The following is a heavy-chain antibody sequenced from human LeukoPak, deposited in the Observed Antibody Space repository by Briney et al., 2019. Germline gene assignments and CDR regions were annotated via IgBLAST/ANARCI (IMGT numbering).Heavy chain of an antibody. V-gene: IGHV1-2*02. J-gene: IGHJ4*02. D-gene: IGHD1-26*01. CDR3: ARSPWELLLGDY. CDR2: INPNSGGT. Sequence: MGWINPNSGGTNYAQKFQGRVTMTRDTSISTAYMELSRLRSDDTAVYYCARSPWELLLGDYWGQGTLVTVSS.